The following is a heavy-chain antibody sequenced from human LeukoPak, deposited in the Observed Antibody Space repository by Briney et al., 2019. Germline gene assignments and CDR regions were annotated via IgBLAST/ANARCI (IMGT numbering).Heavy chain of an antibody. Sequence: GGSLRLSCAASGFDFYNYWMTWVRQVPGKGLEWVANMNQDGSEQYYVDSVKGRFTISRDNGKKSLYLQMNSLRAEDTAVYYCSRGQGCAYWGQGTLVTVSS. D-gene: IGHD2-8*01. V-gene: IGHV3-7*04. CDR2: MNQDGSEQ. CDR3: SRGQGCAY. J-gene: IGHJ4*02. CDR1: GFDFYNYW.